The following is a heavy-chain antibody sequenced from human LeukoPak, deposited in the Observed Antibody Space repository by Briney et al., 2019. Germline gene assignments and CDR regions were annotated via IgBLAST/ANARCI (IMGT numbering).Heavy chain of an antibody. J-gene: IGHJ6*02. CDR2: INPSGGST. Sequence: ASVKVSCKASGYTFTSYYIHWVRQAPGQGLEWMGIINPSGGSTSYAQKFQGRVTMTRDTSTSTVYMELSSLRSEDTAVYYCASPINPLYYGMDVWGQGTTVTVSS. CDR3: ASPINPLYYGMDV. V-gene: IGHV1-46*01. CDR1: GYTFTSYY.